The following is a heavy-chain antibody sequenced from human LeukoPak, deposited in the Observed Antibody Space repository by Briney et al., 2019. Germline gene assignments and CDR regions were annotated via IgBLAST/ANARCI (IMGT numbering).Heavy chain of an antibody. V-gene: IGHV3-21*01. Sequence: GGSLRLSCAASGFTFSSYSMNWVRQAPGKGLEWVSSISSSSSYIYYADSVKGRFTISRGNAKNSLYLQMNSLRAEDTAVYYCARDSGYCSGGSCDVGNWFDPWGQGTLVTVSS. D-gene: IGHD2-15*01. CDR3: ARDSGYCSGGSCDVGNWFDP. CDR2: ISSSSSYI. J-gene: IGHJ5*02. CDR1: GFTFSSYS.